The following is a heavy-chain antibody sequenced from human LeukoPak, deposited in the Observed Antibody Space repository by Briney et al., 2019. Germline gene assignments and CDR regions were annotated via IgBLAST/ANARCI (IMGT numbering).Heavy chain of an antibody. Sequence: GGSLRLSCAASGFTFSNYAMNWVRQAPGQGLEWVSAISGSGGSTYYADSVKGRFTISRDNSKNTLYLQMNSLRAEDTAVYYCAKDRGYYGSGRHNWFDPWGQGTLVTVSS. CDR1: GFTFSNYA. D-gene: IGHD3-10*01. CDR2: ISGSGGST. J-gene: IGHJ5*02. CDR3: AKDRGYYGSGRHNWFDP. V-gene: IGHV3-23*01.